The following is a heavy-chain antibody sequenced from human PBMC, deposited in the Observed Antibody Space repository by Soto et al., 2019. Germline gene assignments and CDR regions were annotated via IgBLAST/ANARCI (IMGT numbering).Heavy chain of an antibody. J-gene: IGHJ4*02. CDR2: IIPIFGTA. CDR1: GGTFSSYA. D-gene: IGHD5-18*01. Sequence: SVKVSCKASGGTFSSYAISWVRQAPGQGLEWMGGIIPIFGTANYAQKFQGRVTITADESTSTAYMELSSLRSEDTAVYYCARVAAMGPLFDYWGQGTLVTVS. V-gene: IGHV1-69*13. CDR3: ARVAAMGPLFDY.